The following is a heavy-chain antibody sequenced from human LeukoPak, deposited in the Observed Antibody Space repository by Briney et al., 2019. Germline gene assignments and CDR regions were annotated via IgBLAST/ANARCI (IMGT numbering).Heavy chain of an antibody. D-gene: IGHD3-10*01. CDR1: GGSFSGYY. CDR2: INHSGST. CDR3: ARVATMVRGVIMSWFDP. J-gene: IGHJ5*02. Sequence: PSETLSLTCAVYGGSFSGYYWSWIRQPPGKGLEWIGEINHSGSTNYNPSLKSRVTISVGTSKNQFSLKLSSVTAADTAVYYCARVATMVRGVIMSWFDPWGQGTLVTVSS. V-gene: IGHV4-34*01.